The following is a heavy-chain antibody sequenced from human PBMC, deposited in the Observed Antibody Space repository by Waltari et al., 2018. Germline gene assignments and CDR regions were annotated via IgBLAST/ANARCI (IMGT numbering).Heavy chain of an antibody. D-gene: IGHD6-19*01. CDR2: INWNGGST. J-gene: IGHJ4*02. CDR3: ARGQWLVPFDY. CDR1: GFPLEDYG. Sequence: EVQLVESGGGVVRPGGSVRLACAASGFPLEDYGMSWFRQAPGRGLEWVSGINWNGGSTGYADSVKGRFTSARANAKNSLYLQMNSLRAEDTALYHCARGQWLVPFDYWGQGTLVTVSS. V-gene: IGHV3-20*01.